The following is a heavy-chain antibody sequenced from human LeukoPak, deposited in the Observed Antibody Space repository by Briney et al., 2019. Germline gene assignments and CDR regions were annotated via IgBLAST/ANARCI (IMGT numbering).Heavy chain of an antibody. CDR3: ARVLRLGELSMKYALFHAFHI. V-gene: IGHV4-59*02. D-gene: IGHD3-16*02. J-gene: IGHJ3*02. CDR2: IYYSGST. CDR1: GGSVSSYY. Sequence: PSETLSLTCTVSGGSVSSYYWSWIRQPPGDGLEWMVYIYYSGSTNYNPSLNSRLTISVDTSKNQFSLKRIAVTAADPAVYYCARVLRLGELSMKYALFHAFHIWGQGGLVIVCS.